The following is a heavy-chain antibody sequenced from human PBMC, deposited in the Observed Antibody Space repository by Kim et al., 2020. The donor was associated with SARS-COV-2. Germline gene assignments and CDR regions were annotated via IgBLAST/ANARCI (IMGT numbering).Heavy chain of an antibody. CDR2: YT. J-gene: IGHJ4*02. Sequence: YTNYADSVKGRFTISRDNAKKSLYLQMNSLRAEDTAVYYCARDRRSYFDYWGQGSLVTVSS. CDR3: ARDRRSYFDY. V-gene: IGHV3-11*06.